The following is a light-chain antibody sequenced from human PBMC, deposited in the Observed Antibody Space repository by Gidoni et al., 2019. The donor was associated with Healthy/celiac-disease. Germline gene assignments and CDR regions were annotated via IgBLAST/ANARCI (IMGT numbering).Light chain of an antibody. Sequence: DIQMTPSPSSLSASVGDRVTVTCQASQDISNYLNWYQQKPGKAPKLLIYDASNLETGVPSRFSGSGSGTDFTFTISSLQPEDIATYYCQQYDNLPTFGGGIKVEIK. V-gene: IGKV1-33*01. CDR3: QQYDNLPT. CDR1: QDISNY. CDR2: DAS. J-gene: IGKJ4*01.